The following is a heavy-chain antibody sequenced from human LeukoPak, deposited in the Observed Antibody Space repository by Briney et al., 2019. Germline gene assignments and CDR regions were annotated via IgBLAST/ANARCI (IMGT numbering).Heavy chain of an antibody. CDR3: ARDPGRGYSYDWDY. Sequence: PSETLSLTCTVSGGSISSYYWSWIRQPAGKGLEWIGRIYTSASTNYNPSLKSRVTMSVDTSKNQFSLKLSSVTAADTAVYYCARDPGRGYSYDWDYWGQGTLVTVSS. V-gene: IGHV4-4*07. J-gene: IGHJ4*02. CDR1: GGSISSYY. CDR2: IYTSAST. D-gene: IGHD5-18*01.